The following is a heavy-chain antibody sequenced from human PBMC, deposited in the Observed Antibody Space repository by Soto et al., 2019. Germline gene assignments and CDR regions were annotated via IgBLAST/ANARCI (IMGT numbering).Heavy chain of an antibody. D-gene: IGHD3-9*01. CDR3: ARGLYFDWLSYNHRYAMDV. V-gene: IGHV3-33*01. Sequence: QVQLVESGGGVVQPGRSLRLSCAASGFTFSSYGMHWVRQAPGKGLEWVALIWYDGSNKHYADSVKGRITISRDNYKSTLYLQMNSPRAEDTAVYYCARGLYFDWLSYNHRYAMDVWGQGTTVTVSS. CDR1: GFTFSSYG. J-gene: IGHJ6*02. CDR2: IWYDGSNK.